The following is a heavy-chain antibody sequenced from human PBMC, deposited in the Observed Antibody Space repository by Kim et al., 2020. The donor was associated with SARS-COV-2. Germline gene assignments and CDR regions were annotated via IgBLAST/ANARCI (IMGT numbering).Heavy chain of an antibody. V-gene: IGHV4-34*01. D-gene: IGHD3-3*01. J-gene: IGHJ5*02. CDR2: INHSGST. CDR1: GGSFSGYY. Sequence: SETLSLTCAVYGGSFSGYYWSWIRQPPGKGLEWIGEINHSGSTNYNPSLKSRFTISVDTSKNQFSLKLSSVTAADTAVYYCARGSVGITIFGVVIDNWFDPWGQGTLVTVSS. CDR3: ARGSVGITIFGVVIDNWFDP.